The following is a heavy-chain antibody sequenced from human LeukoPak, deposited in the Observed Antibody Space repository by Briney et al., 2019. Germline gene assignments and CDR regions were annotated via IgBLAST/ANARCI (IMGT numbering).Heavy chain of an antibody. D-gene: IGHD5-18*01. J-gene: IGHJ6*02. CDR3: ARGRESTAIVYGMDV. CDR2: INHSGST. Sequence: SETLSLTCAVYGGSFSCYYWSWIRQPPGKGLEWIGEINHSGSTNYNPSLKSRVTISVDTSKNQFSLKLSSVTAADTAVYYCARGRESTAIVYGMDVWGQGTTVTVSS. V-gene: IGHV4-34*01. CDR1: GGSFSCYY.